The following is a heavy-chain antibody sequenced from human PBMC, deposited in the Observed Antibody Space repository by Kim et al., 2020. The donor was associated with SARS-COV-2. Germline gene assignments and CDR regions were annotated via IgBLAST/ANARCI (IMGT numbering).Heavy chain of an antibody. Sequence: GGSLRLSCAASGFTFSSYSMNWVRQAPGKGLEWVSSISSSSYIYYADSVKGRFTISRDNAKNSLYLQMNSLRAEDTAVYYCARVSGYCSSTSCYGGYYFDYWGQGTLVTVSS. CDR1: GFTFSSYS. CDR3: ARVSGYCSSTSCYGGYYFDY. V-gene: IGHV3-21*01. J-gene: IGHJ4*02. D-gene: IGHD2-2*01. CDR2: ISSSSYI.